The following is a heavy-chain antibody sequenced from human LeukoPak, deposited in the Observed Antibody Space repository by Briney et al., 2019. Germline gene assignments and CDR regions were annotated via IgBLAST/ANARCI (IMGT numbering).Heavy chain of an antibody. CDR1: GGSISSYY. V-gene: IGHV4-59*01. Sequence: SETLSLTCTVSGGSISSYYWSWIRQPPGKGLEWIGYIYYSGSTNYNPSLTSRVTISVDTSKNQFSLKLSSVTAADTAVYYCARDQYGSGTNGYWGQGTLVTVSS. J-gene: IGHJ4*02. D-gene: IGHD3-10*01. CDR3: ARDQYGSGTNGY. CDR2: IYYSGST.